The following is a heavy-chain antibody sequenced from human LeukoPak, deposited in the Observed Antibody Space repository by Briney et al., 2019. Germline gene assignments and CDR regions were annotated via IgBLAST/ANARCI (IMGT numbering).Heavy chain of an antibody. CDR2: VRSRDKNYAT. J-gene: IGHJ4*02. CDR1: GLGFAGSA. V-gene: IGHV3-73*01. CDR3: RHIEYVAPDS. D-gene: IGHD2-21*01. Sequence: GGSLRLSCAASGLGFAGSAVHWVRQTSGRGLEWIGCVRSRDKNYATIYGASARGRFTISRDDSRNTASLQMNSLNTEDSAVYYFRHIEYVAPDSWGQGTLVTVSS.